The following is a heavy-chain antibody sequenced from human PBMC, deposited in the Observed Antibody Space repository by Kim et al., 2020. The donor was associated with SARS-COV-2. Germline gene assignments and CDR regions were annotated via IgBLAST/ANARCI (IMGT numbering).Heavy chain of an antibody. Sequence: ASVKVSCKVSGYTLTELSMHWVRQAPGKGLEWMGGFDPEDGETIYAQKFQGRVTMTEDTSTDTAYMELSSLRSEYTGVYYCATARVTLGAFDIWGQGTMVTVSS. CDR2: FDPEDGET. D-gene: IGHD5-18*01. CDR3: ATARVTLGAFDI. CDR1: GYTLTELS. V-gene: IGHV1-24*01. J-gene: IGHJ3*02.